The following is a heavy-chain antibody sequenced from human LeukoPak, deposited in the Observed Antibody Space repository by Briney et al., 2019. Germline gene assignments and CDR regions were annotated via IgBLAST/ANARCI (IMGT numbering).Heavy chain of an antibody. CDR1: GFTVSSNY. J-gene: IGHJ4*02. Sequence: GGSLRLSCAASGFTVSSNYMSWVRQAPGKGLEWVSVIYSGGSTYYADSVKGRFTISRDNSKNTLYLQMNSLRAEDTAVYYCARSTEQWLAFDYWGQGTLVTASS. V-gene: IGHV3-66*01. D-gene: IGHD6-19*01. CDR2: IYSGGST. CDR3: ARSTEQWLAFDY.